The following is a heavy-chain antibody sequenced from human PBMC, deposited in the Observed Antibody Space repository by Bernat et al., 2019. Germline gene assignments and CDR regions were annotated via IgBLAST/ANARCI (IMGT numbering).Heavy chain of an antibody. D-gene: IGHD1-26*01. CDR2: IRTKAHSYAT. CDR3: SSDIVGPTGLGY. Sequence: EVQLVESGGGLVQPGGSLKLSCAASGFTFSGSAMHWVRQASGKGLEWVGRIRTKAHSYATAYAASVKGRFTVSRDDSKNTAYLQMNSLKTEDTAVYYCSSDIVGPTGLGYWGQGTLVTVSS. J-gene: IGHJ4*02. CDR1: GFTFSGSA. V-gene: IGHV3-73*02.